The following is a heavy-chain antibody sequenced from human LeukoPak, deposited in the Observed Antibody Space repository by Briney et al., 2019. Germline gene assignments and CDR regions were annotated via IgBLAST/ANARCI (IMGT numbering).Heavy chain of an antibody. CDR3: ARDLQVRDKTVVNWFDP. CDR1: GGSFSGYY. J-gene: IGHJ5*02. CDR2: INHSGST. D-gene: IGHD2-21*01. Sequence: SETLSLTCAVYGGSFSGYYWSWIRQPPGKGLEWIGEINHSGSTNYNPSLKSRVTISVDTSKNQFSLKLSSVTAADTAVYYCARDLQVRDKTVVNWFDPWGQGTLVTVSS. V-gene: IGHV4-34*01.